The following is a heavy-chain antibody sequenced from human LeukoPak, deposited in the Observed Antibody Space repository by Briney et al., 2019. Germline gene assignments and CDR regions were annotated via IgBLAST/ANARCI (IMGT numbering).Heavy chain of an antibody. CDR1: GFTFSSYS. CDR2: ISSSSSYI. CDR3: TRDITGIADY. J-gene: IGHJ4*02. V-gene: IGHV3-21*01. D-gene: IGHD3-10*01. Sequence: PGGSLRLSCAASGFTFSSYSMNWVRQAPGKGLEWVSSISSSSSYIYYADSVKGRFTISRDNAKNTLYLQMNSLRAEDTAVYYCTRDITGIADYWGQGTLVTVSS.